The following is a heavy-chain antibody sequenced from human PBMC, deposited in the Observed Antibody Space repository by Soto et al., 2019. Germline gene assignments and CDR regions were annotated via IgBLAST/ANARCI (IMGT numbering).Heavy chain of an antibody. J-gene: IGHJ4*02. CDR3: AREGQTEYYLDY. CDR2: ISAYSGNT. Sequence: QVQLVQSGAEVKKPGASVKVSCKASDYTFTSYDISWVRQAPGQGLEWMGWISAYSGNTNYAQKFQGRVTMTTDTSTRTAYMELRSLRSDDTAVYYCAREGQTEYYLDYWGRGTLVTVSS. CDR1: DYTFTSYD. V-gene: IGHV1-18*01.